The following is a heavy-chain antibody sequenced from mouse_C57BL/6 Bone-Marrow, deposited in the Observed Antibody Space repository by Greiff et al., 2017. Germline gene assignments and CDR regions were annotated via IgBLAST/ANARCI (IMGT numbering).Heavy chain of an antibody. Sequence: VQLQQSGAELAKPGASVKLSCKASGYTFPSYWMHWVKQRPGQGLEWIGYINPSSGYTKYNQTFKDNATLTADKSSSTAYMQLSSLTDEDSADYYIADCSGYVFFDYWGQGTTLTVSS. J-gene: IGHJ2*01. CDR3: ADCSGYVFFDY. D-gene: IGHD3-2*02. CDR2: INPSSGYT. CDR1: GYTFPSYW. V-gene: IGHV1-7*01.